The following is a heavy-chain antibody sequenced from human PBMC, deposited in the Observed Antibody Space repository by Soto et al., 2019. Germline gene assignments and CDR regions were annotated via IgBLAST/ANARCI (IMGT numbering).Heavy chain of an antibody. J-gene: IGHJ6*02. CDR1: GFTFSSYA. CDR3: AKCGPGLYYYYYYGMDV. CDR2: ISGSGGST. V-gene: IGHV3-23*01. Sequence: LRLSCAASGFTFSSYAMSWVRRAPGKGLEWVSAISGSGGSTYYADSVKGRFTISRDNSKNTLYLQMNSLRAEDTAVYYCAKCGPGLYYYYYYGMDVWGQGTTVTVSS. D-gene: IGHD3-10*01.